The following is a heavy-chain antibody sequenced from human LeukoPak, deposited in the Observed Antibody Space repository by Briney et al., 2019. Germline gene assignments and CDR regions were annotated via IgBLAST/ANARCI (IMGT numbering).Heavy chain of an antibody. D-gene: IGHD1-1*01. V-gene: IGHV3-23*01. CDR2: ISGGGDIT. CDR3: AKGKRYPDY. Sequence: GGSLRLSCAASGFTFSTYAMSWVRQTPGKGLEWVSVISGGGDITYYADSVKGRFTISRDNAKNSLYLQMDSLRVEDTAVYYCAKGKRYPDYWGQGTLVTVSS. J-gene: IGHJ4*02. CDR1: GFTFSTYA.